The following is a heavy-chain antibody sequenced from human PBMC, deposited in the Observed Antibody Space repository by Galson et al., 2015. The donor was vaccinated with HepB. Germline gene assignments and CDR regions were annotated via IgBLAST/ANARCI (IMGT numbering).Heavy chain of an antibody. CDR2: INVYNGNT. J-gene: IGHJ4*02. Sequence: SVKVSCKVSGYTFSRYDISWVRQAPGQGPEWMGWINVYNGNTKFAQKFQGRVTLTTDTSTSAAYMELRGLRSDDTAVYYCARDPGLVGTTTWFEYWGQGTLVIVSS. CDR1: GYTFSRYD. V-gene: IGHV1-18*04. D-gene: IGHD1-26*01. CDR3: ARDPGLVGTTTWFEY.